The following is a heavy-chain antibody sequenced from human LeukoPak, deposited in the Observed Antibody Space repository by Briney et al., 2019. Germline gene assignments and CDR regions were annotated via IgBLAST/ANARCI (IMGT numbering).Heavy chain of an antibody. J-gene: IGHJ4*02. Sequence: SETLSLTCAVYGGSVSGYYWSWIRQPPGKGLEWIGEINHSGSTNYNPSLKSRVTISVDTSKNQFSLKLSSVTAADTAVYYCARGRGLRYFDWLLYFDYWGQGTLVTVSS. CDR3: ARGRGLRYFDWLLYFDY. CDR2: INHSGST. CDR1: GGSVSGYY. V-gene: IGHV4-34*01. D-gene: IGHD3-9*01.